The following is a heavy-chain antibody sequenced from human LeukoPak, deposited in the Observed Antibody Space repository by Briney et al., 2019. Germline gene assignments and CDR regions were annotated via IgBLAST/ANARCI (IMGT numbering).Heavy chain of an antibody. Sequence: SETLSLTCAVSGGSISSGGYSWSWIRQPPGKGLEWIGYIYHSGSTYYNPSLKSRVTISVDTSKNQFSLKLSSVTAADTAVYYCASVDDYGDRWFDYWGQGTLVTVSS. CDR3: ASVDDYGDRWFDY. V-gene: IGHV4-30-2*01. CDR1: GGSISSGGYS. D-gene: IGHD4-17*01. J-gene: IGHJ4*02. CDR2: IYHSGST.